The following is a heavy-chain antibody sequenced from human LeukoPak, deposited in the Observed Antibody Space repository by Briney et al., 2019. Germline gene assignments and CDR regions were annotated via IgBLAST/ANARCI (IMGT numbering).Heavy chain of an antibody. CDR2: ISGSGGST. D-gene: IGHD3-3*01. Sequence: GGSLRLSCAASGFIFSSYAMSWVRQAPGKGLEWVSAISGSGGSTYYADSVKGRFTISRDNSKNTLYLQMNSLRAEDTAVYYCAKGRRYYDFWSGYYTETSSDYWGQGTLVTVSS. CDR3: AKGRRYYDFWSGYYTETSSDY. V-gene: IGHV3-23*01. J-gene: IGHJ4*02. CDR1: GFIFSSYA.